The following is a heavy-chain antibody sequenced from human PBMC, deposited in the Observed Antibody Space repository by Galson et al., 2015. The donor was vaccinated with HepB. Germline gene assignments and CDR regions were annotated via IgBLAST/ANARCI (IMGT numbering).Heavy chain of an antibody. J-gene: IGHJ4*02. CDR3: ARGRSHAY. V-gene: IGHV3-7*03. CDR2: IRGDGGEK. CDR1: AFTFSTYW. D-gene: IGHD6-13*01. Sequence: SLRLSCAGSAFTFSTYWMGWVRQAPGKGLEWVANIRGDGGEKYYVDSVKGRFTISRDNARNSLYLQMNSLRAGDTAVYYCARGRSHAYWGQGTLVTVSS.